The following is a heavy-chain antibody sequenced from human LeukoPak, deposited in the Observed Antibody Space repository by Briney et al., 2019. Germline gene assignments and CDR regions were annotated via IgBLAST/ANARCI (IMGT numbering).Heavy chain of an antibody. CDR3: AKEHSGSYPDPDRENWFDP. Sequence: GGSLRLSCAASGFIVSSNYLSWVRQAPGKGLEWVSVIYSGSTTYYADSVKGRFTISRDNSKNTLYLQMNSLRAEDTAVYYCAKEHSGSYPDPDRENWFDPWGQGTLVTVSS. CDR2: IYSGSTT. V-gene: IGHV3-53*01. CDR1: GFIVSSNY. J-gene: IGHJ5*02. D-gene: IGHD3-10*01.